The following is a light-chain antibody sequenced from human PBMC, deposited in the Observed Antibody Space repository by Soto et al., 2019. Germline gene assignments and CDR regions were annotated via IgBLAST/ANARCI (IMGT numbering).Light chain of an antibody. CDR3: SSYAGNNIHYV. CDR1: STDVGGYNY. CDR2: EVS. Sequence: QSALTQPPSASGSAGQSVTISCTRTSTDVGGYNYVSWYQQHPGKAPKLMIYEVSKRPSGVPDRFSGSKSGNTASLTVSGLQAEDAADYYCSSYAGNNIHYVFGTGTKVTVL. V-gene: IGLV2-8*01. J-gene: IGLJ1*01.